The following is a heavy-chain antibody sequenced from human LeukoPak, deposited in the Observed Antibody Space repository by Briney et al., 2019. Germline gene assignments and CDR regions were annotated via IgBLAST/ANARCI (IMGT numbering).Heavy chain of an antibody. CDR3: ATEREWELRFTRFGQFDY. D-gene: IGHD1-26*01. J-gene: IGHJ4*02. V-gene: IGHV1-24*01. CDR1: GYTLTELS. CDR2: FDPEDGET. Sequence: ASVKVSCKVSGYTLTELSMHWARQAPGKGLEWMGGFDPEDGETIYAQKFQGRVTMTEDTSTDTAYMELSSLRSEDTAVYYCATEREWELRFTRFGQFDYWGQGTLVTVSS.